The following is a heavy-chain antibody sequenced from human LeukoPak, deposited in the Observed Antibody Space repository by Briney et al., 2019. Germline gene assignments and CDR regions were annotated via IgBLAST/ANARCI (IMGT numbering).Heavy chain of an antibody. CDR2: INHSGST. Sequence: SETLSLTCSGYGGSFSGYYWSWIRQPPGKGLEWIGEINHSGSTNYNPSLKSRVTISVDTSKNQFSLKLSSVTAADTAVYYCATSCSSTSCYKFGFDPWGQGTLVTVSS. V-gene: IGHV4-34*01. J-gene: IGHJ5*02. CDR3: ATSCSSTSCYKFGFDP. CDR1: GGSFSGYY. D-gene: IGHD2-2*02.